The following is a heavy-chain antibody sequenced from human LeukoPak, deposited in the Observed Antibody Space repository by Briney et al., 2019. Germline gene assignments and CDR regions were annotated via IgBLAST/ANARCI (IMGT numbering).Heavy chain of an antibody. CDR1: GGSISGDY. V-gene: IGHV4-59*01. Sequence: SETLSLTCTVSGGSISGDYWSWIRQPPGKGLEWIGYIYYSGSTNYNPSLKSRVTISVDTSKNQFSLKLTSVTAADTAVYYCARRWVGERATWGASDIWGQGTMVTVSS. D-gene: IGHD3-16*01. CDR2: IYYSGST. CDR3: ARRWVGERATWGASDI. J-gene: IGHJ3*02.